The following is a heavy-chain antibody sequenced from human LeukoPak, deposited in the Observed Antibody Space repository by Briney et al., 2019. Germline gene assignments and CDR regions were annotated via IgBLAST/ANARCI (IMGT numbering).Heavy chain of an antibody. CDR2: INPNSGGT. D-gene: IGHD4-23*01. CDR3: ARGLNSGYYYYGMDA. J-gene: IGHJ6*02. V-gene: IGHV1-2*02. CDR1: GYTFTGYY. Sequence: ASVKVSCKASGYTFTGYYMHWVRQAPGQGLEWMGWINPNSGGTNYAQKFQGRVTMTRDTSISTAYMELSRLRSDDTAVYYCARGLNSGYYYYGMDAWGQGTTVTVSS.